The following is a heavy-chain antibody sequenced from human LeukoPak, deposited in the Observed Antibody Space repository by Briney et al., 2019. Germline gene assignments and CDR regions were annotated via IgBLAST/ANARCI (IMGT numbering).Heavy chain of an antibody. D-gene: IGHD3-10*01. V-gene: IGHV1-2*02. CDR2: INPNSGGT. J-gene: IGHJ5*02. CDR1: GYTFTGYY. CDR3: ARGRVVREVIIPHWFDP. Sequence: GASVKVSCKASGYTFTGYYMHWVRQAPGQGLEWMGWINPNSGGTNYAQKFQGRVTMTRDTSISTAYMELSRLRSDDTAVYYCARGRVVREVIIPHWFDPWGQGTLVTVSS.